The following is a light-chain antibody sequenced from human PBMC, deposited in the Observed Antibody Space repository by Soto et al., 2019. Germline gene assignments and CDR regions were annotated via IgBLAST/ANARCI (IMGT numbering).Light chain of an antibody. J-gene: IGLJ1*01. Sequence: QSALTQPASVSGSPGQSITISCTGTSSDFGGYNFVSWYQQHPGKAPKLMIYDVSDRPSGVSNRFSASKSGNTASLTISGLQAEDEADYYCCSYTSSSTPWVFGTGTQLTVL. CDR1: SSDFGGYNF. CDR3: CSYTSSSTPWV. CDR2: DVS. V-gene: IGLV2-14*03.